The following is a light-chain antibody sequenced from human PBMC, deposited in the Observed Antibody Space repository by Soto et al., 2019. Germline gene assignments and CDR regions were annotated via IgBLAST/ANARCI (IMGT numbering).Light chain of an antibody. CDR2: DVS. CDR3: SSFTTSSTYV. CDR1: SSDVGGYNY. V-gene: IGLV2-14*01. Sequence: QSALTQPAPVSGSPGQSITISCTGTSSDVGGYNYVSWYQQHPGKAPQLMICDVSDRPSGISSRFSGSKSGNTASLTISGLQAEDEADYFCSSFTTSSTYVFGTGTKLTVL. J-gene: IGLJ1*01.